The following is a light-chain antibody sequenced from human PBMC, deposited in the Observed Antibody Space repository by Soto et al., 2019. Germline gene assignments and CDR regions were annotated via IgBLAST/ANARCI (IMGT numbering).Light chain of an antibody. CDR2: NNN. CDR1: RSNIGNNA. J-gene: IGLJ3*02. V-gene: IGLV1-44*01. Sequence: QSVLTQPPSASGTPGQRVTISCSGSRSNIGNNAVTWYQQFPGTAPKLLIYNNNHRPSGVPDRFSGSKSGTSASLAISGLHSEDEADYYCETWDDSLNARGVFGGGTKLTVL. CDR3: ETWDDSLNARGV.